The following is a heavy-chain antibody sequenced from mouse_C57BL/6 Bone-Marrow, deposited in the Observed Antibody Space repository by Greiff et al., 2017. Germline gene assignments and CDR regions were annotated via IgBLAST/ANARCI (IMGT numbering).Heavy chain of an antibody. Sequence: VKLQQPGAELVMPGASVKLSCKASGYTFTSYWMHWVKQRPGQGLEWIGEIDPSDSYTNYNQKLKGKSTLTVDKSYSTAYMQLSSLTSEDSAVYYCARRGYGSSYDWYFDVWGTGTTVTVSS. CDR1: GYTFTSYW. J-gene: IGHJ1*03. CDR3: ARRGYGSSYDWYFDV. V-gene: IGHV1-69*01. D-gene: IGHD1-1*01. CDR2: IDPSDSYT.